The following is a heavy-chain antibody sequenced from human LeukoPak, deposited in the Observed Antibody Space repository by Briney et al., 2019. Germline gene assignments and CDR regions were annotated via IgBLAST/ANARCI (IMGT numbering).Heavy chain of an antibody. CDR2: IYYSGTT. CDR1: GVSITNHY. D-gene: IGHD3-10*01. Sequence: SETLSLTCTVSGVSITNHYWTWARQPPGKGLEWIGYIYYSGTTNYNPSLKSRVTISVDTSKKQFSLKVSSVTAADTAVYYCARLLWAPTPNYYYGMDIWGQGTTVTVSS. V-gene: IGHV4-59*08. J-gene: IGHJ6*02. CDR3: ARLLWAPTPNYYYGMDI.